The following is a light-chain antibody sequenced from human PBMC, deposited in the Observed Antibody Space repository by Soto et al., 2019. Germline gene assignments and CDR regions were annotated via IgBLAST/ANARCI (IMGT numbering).Light chain of an antibody. CDR3: ETWDFNTRV. J-gene: IGLJ3*02. V-gene: IGLV4-60*02. CDR1: SGHSSYI. Sequence: QLVLTQSSSASASLGSSVKLTCTLSSGHSSYIIAWHQQQPGKAPRYLMKLEGSGSYNKGSGVPDRFSGSSSGADRYLTISTRQFEDEADYYCETWDFNTRVFGGGTKVTVL. CDR2: LEGSGSY.